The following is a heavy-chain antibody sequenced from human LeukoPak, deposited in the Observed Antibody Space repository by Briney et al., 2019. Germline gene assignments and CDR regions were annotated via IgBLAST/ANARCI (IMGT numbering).Heavy chain of an antibody. Sequence: GKSLRLSCAASGFTFSTYTMHWVRQAPDKGLEWVALISYEGSKQNYADSVKGRFTISRDNSRNTLYLQMNSLRAEDTAVYYCVRELPPVVQYYFDYWGPGTLVTVSS. V-gene: IGHV3-30-3*01. CDR1: GFTFSTYT. CDR2: ISYEGSKQ. J-gene: IGHJ4*02. D-gene: IGHD3-22*01. CDR3: VRELPPVVQYYFDY.